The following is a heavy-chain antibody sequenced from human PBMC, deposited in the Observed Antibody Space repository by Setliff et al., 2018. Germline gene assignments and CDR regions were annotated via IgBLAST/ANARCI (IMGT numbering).Heavy chain of an antibody. CDR1: GASVSSFYYY. CDR3: VRTQCTATSCFYLPY. V-gene: IGHV4-30-4*01. D-gene: IGHD2-2*01. Sequence: SETLSLTCNVSGASVSSFYYYWAWIRQPPGKGLEYIGHISHAVSASYSPSLKGRLSISADTSKNQFSLKLTSVTAADTAVYYCVRTQCTATSCFYLPYWGQGTVVTVSS. CDR2: ISHAVSA. J-gene: IGHJ4*02.